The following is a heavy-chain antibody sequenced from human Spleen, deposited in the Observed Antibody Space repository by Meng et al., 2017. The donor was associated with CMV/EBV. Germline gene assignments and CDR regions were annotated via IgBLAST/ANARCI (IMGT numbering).Heavy chain of an antibody. CDR2: IYYSGST. Sequence: SISSYYWSWIRQPPGKGLEWIGYIYYSGSTNYNPSLKSRVTISVDTSKNQFSLKLSSVTAADTAVYYCARDWREYSSSSGLRSWFDPWGQGTLVTVSS. J-gene: IGHJ5*02. V-gene: IGHV4-59*01. CDR3: ARDWREYSSSSGLRSWFDP. D-gene: IGHD6-6*01. CDR1: SISSYY.